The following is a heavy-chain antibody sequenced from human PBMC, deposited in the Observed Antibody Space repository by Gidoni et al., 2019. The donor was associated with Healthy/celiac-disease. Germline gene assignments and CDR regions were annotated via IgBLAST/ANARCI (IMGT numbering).Heavy chain of an antibody. J-gene: IGHJ4*02. CDR3: ARDAYCGGDCYSAHLGY. Sequence: QVQLVQSGAAVKKPGASVKVSCKASGYTFTSYGISWVRQAPGQGLEWMGWLSAYNGNTNYAQKLQGRVTMTTDTSTSTAYMELRSLRSDDTAVYYCARDAYCGGDCYSAHLGYWGQGTLVTVSS. CDR1: GYTFTSYG. D-gene: IGHD2-21*02. V-gene: IGHV1-18*01. CDR2: LSAYNGNT.